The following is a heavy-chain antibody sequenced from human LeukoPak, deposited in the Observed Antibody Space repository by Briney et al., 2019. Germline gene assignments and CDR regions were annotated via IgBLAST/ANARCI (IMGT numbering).Heavy chain of an antibody. D-gene: IGHD3-16*01. J-gene: IGHJ6*02. CDR1: GFSFSRYW. CDR2: INHNGNVN. Sequence: GSLVLSCAGSGFSFSRYWMKWARQGPGKGVEWGASINHNGNVNYYVDSVKGRFTISRDNAKNSLYLQMGNLRAEDTAVYFCARGGGLDVWGQGATVTVSS. CDR3: ARGGGLDV. V-gene: IGHV3-7*03.